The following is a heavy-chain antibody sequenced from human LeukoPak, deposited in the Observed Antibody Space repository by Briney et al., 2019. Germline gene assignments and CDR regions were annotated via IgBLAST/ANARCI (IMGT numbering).Heavy chain of an antibody. D-gene: IGHD6-19*01. Sequence: GGSLRLSCAASGFTFRSYLMHGVGQAQGKGVGGVAVISYDGSNKYYADSVKGRFTISRDNSKNTLYLQMNSLRAEDTAVYYCAKEDGSGWYSFDYWGQGTLVTVSS. J-gene: IGHJ4*02. V-gene: IGHV3-30*04. CDR1: GFTFRSYL. CDR3: AKEDGSGWYSFDY. CDR2: ISYDGSNK.